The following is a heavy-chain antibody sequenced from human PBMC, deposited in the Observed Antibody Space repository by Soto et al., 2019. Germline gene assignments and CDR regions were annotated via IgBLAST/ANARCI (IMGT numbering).Heavy chain of an antibody. D-gene: IGHD2-8*01. Sequence: GGSLRLSCAASGFTFSSYGMHWVRQAPGKGLEWVAVIWYDGSNKYYADSVKGRFTISRDNSKNRLYLQMNSLRAEDMAVYYGARGSDIVLMVYAFMDVWGQGTTVTVSS. CDR3: ARGSDIVLMVYAFMDV. V-gene: IGHV3-33*01. J-gene: IGHJ6*02. CDR2: IWYDGSNK. CDR1: GFTFSSYG.